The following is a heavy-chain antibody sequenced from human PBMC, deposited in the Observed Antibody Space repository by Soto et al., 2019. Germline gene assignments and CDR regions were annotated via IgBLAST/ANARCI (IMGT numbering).Heavy chain of an antibody. J-gene: IGHJ4*02. CDR1: GGSISSSSYY. CDR3: ARPSHDYGSIDY. V-gene: IGHV4-39*01. CDR2: IYYSGST. D-gene: IGHD4-17*01. Sequence: QLQLQESGPGLVKPSETLSLTCTVSGGSISSSSYYWGWIRQPPGKGLEWIGSIYYSGSTYYNPSLKSRVTISVDTAKNQFSLKLSSVTAADTAVYSCARPSHDYGSIDYWGQGTLVTVSS.